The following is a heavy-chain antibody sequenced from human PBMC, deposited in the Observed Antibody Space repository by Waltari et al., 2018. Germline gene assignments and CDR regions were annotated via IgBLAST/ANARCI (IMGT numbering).Heavy chain of an antibody. CDR3: ASHYYDSSGTGY. CDR1: GGTFSSYT. Sequence: QVQLVQSGAEVKKPGSSVKVSCKASGGTFSSYTISWVRQAPGQGLEWMGRIIPIFGIANYAQKFQGRVTITADKSTSTAYMELSSLRSEDTAVYYCASHYYDSSGTGYWGQGTLVTVSS. V-gene: IGHV1-69*02. CDR2: IIPIFGIA. D-gene: IGHD3-22*01. J-gene: IGHJ4*02.